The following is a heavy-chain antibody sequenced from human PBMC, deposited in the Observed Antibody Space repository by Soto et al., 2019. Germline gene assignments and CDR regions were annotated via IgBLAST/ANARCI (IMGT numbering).Heavy chain of an antibody. J-gene: IGHJ4*02. D-gene: IGHD3-22*01. V-gene: IGHV1-69*13. Sequence: ASVKVSCKASGGTFSRSAINWVRQAPGQGLEWMGGIIPVFGKPNYAQKFQGRVTITADESTSTAYMELRRLTSEDTAVYYCARDGTLYDSNGYYYVYWGQGTLVTVSS. CDR2: IIPVFGKP. CDR1: GGTFSRSA. CDR3: ARDGTLYDSNGYYYVY.